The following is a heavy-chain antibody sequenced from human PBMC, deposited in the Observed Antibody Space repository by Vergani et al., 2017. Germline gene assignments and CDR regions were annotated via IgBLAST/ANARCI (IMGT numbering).Heavy chain of an antibody. J-gene: IGHJ6*02. V-gene: IGHV3-15*07. CDR2: IKSTFDRGTT. D-gene: IGHD4/OR15-4a*01. CDR3: TTDPPDCGDGSCYWLRNHHYYGMDV. CDR1: GFSFRNAW. Sequence: EVQLVESGGGIVKPGGSLRLSCVASGFSFRNAWMNWVRRTPGKGLEWVGRIKSTFDRGTTDYAAAVKGRFTISRDDSKNTLFLQMNGLKTEDRGVYYCTTDPPDCGDGSCYWLRNHHYYGMDVWGQGTTVSVSS.